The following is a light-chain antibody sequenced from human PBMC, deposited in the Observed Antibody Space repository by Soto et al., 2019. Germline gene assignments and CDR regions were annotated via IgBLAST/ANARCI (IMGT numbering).Light chain of an antibody. CDR3: QQRVNWRPFPFT. V-gene: IGKV3-11*01. CDR1: QSISSY. J-gene: IGKJ3*01. Sequence: EIVLTQSPATLSLSPGERATLSCRASQSISSYVAWYQQKPGQAPRLLIFDTSNRATGIPARFSGSGSGTDFTLTISSLEPEDFAVYYCQQRVNWRPFPFTFGPGTTVDLK. CDR2: DTS.